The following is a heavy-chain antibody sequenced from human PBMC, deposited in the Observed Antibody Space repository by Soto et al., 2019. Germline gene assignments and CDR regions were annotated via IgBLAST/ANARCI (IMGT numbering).Heavy chain of an antibody. CDR3: AKDLGLYDSSGYYPRYYYYGMDV. D-gene: IGHD3-22*01. V-gene: IGHV3-30*18. Sequence: QVQLVESGGGVVQPGRSLRLSCAASGFTFSSYGMHWVRQAPGKGVEWVAVISYDGSNKYYADSVKGRFTISRDNSKNTLYLQMNSLRAEDTAVYYCAKDLGLYDSSGYYPRYYYYGMDVWGQGTTVTVSS. J-gene: IGHJ6*02. CDR1: GFTFSSYG. CDR2: ISYDGSNK.